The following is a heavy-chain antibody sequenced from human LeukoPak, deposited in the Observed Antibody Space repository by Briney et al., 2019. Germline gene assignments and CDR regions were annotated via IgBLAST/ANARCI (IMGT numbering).Heavy chain of an antibody. CDR2: IVVGSGNT. J-gene: IGHJ4*02. CDR3: AAGNYYDSSGWFDY. Sequence: ASVTVSCKASGFTFTSSAMQWVRQARGQRLEWIGWIVVGSGNTNYAQKFQERVTITRDMSTSTAYMELSSLRSEDTAVYYCAAGNYYDSSGWFDYWGQGTLVTVSS. V-gene: IGHV1-58*02. CDR1: GFTFTSSA. D-gene: IGHD3-22*01.